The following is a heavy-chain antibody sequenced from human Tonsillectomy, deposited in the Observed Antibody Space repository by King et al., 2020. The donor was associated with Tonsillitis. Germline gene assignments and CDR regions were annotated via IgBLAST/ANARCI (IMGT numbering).Heavy chain of an antibody. CDR2: IYWDDGK. Sequence: ITLKESGPTLVKPTQTLTLTCTFSGFSLSATGVAVGWIRQPPGKALEWLAVIYWDDGKRYSPALKSRLTITKDTSKNQVVLTMTNMDPADTGTYYCAHPQSQYYDGSSGPLVYFDCWGRGTLVTVSS. J-gene: IGHJ4*02. CDR1: GFSLSATGVA. D-gene: IGHD3-22*01. CDR3: AHPQSQYYDGSSGPLVYFDC. V-gene: IGHV2-5*02.